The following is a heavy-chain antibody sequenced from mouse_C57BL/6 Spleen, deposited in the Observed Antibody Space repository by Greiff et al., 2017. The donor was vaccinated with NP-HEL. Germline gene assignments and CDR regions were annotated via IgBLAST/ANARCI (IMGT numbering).Heavy chain of an antibody. Sequence: DAKLVESEGGLVQPGSSMKLSCTASGFTFSDYYMAWVRQVPEKGLEWVANINYDGSSTYYLDSLKSRFIISRDNAKNILYLQMSSLKSEDTATYYCARVNLYAMDYWGQGTSVTVSS. CDR1: GFTFSDYY. J-gene: IGHJ4*01. CDR3: ARVNLYAMDY. CDR2: INYDGSST. V-gene: IGHV5-16*01.